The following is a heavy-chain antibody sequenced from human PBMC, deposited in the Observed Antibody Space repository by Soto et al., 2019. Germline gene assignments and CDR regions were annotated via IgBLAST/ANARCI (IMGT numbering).Heavy chain of an antibody. Sequence: ASVKVSCKASGYTFTDYYMHWVRQAPGQGLEWMGWINPNSGGTNSAQQFQGRVTMTRDTSISAAYMELSGLKSDDTAVYYCARVGHCSETSCYTFDFWGQGALVTVSS. CDR2: INPNSGGT. D-gene: IGHD2-2*02. J-gene: IGHJ4*02. CDR1: GYTFTDYY. V-gene: IGHV1-2*02. CDR3: ARVGHCSETSCYTFDF.